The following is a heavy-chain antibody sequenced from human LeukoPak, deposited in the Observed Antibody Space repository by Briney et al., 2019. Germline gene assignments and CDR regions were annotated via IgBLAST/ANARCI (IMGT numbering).Heavy chain of an antibody. CDR3: ARASRITMVRGAEDWFDP. CDR2: ICYSGNT. Sequence: SETLSLTCTVSGASVSTGGYDYWGWIRQPPGKGLEGIGSICYSGNTYYNPSLKSRVTMSVDTSKNQFSLKLRSVTAADTAVYYCARASRITMVRGAEDWFDPWGQGTLVTVSS. D-gene: IGHD3-10*01. J-gene: IGHJ5*02. V-gene: IGHV4-39*07. CDR1: GASVSTGGYDY.